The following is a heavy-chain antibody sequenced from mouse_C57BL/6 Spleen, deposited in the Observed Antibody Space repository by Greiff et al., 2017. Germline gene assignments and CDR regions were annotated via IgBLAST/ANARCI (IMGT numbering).Heavy chain of an antibody. J-gene: IGHJ2*01. V-gene: IGHV5-16*01. CDR1: GFTFSDYY. Sequence: EVQLVESEGGLVQPGSSMKLSCTASGFTFSDYYMAWVRQVPEKGLEWVANINYDGSSTYYLDSLKSRFIISRDNAMNILYLQMSSLKSEDTATYYCARRGYGSSYFDYWGQGTTLTVSS. D-gene: IGHD1-1*01. CDR2: INYDGSST. CDR3: ARRGYGSSYFDY.